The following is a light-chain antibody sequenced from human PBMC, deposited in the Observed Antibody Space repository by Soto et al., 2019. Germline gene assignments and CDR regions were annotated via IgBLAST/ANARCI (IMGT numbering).Light chain of an antibody. CDR2: GAS. V-gene: IGKV3-15*01. Sequence: EIVMTQSPATLSVSPGERATLSCRASQSVSNNLAWYQKKPGQAPRLLIYGASTRATGIPARFSGGGSGTEFTLTISSLQYEDFAVYYWQQYNNWWTFGQGTRVEIK. CDR3: QQYNNWWT. CDR1: QSVSNN. J-gene: IGKJ1*01.